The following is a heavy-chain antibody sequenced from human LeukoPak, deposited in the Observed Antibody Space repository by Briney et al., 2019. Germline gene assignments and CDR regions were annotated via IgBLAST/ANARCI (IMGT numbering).Heavy chain of an antibody. CDR2: ISSGDSYI. D-gene: IGHD2-21*01. J-gene: IGHJ6*02. CDR1: GFTFNTYS. V-gene: IGHV3-21*01. CDR3: ARDRDCGDCPFNYGMDV. Sequence: GGSLRLSCSASGFTFNTYSMNWVRQAPGKGLEWISSISSGDSYIHYADSVKGRFTISRDNAKKSLSLQMKSLRAEDTAVYYCARDRDCGDCPFNYGMDVWGQGTTVTVSS.